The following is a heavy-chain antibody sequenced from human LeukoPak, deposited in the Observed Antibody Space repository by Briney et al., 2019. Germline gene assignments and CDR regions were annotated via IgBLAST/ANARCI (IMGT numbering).Heavy chain of an antibody. J-gene: IGHJ4*02. V-gene: IGHV3-21*01. CDR1: GFTFSSYS. CDR3: ARVKAAAGQGSFDY. D-gene: IGHD6-13*01. Sequence: PGGSLRLSCAASGFTFSSYSMNWVRQAPGKGLEWVSSISSSSSYIYYADSVKGRFTISRDNAKNSLYLQMNSLRAEDTAVYYCARVKAAAGQGSFDYWGQGTLVTVSP. CDR2: ISSSSSYI.